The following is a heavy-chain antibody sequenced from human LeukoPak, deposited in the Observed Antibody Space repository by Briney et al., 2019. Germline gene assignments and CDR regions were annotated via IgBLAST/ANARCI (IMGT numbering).Heavy chain of an antibody. CDR3: ARGSQITIPAAILNDY. CDR1: GYTFTGYY. D-gene: IGHD2-2*02. CDR2: INPNSGGT. J-gene: IGHJ4*02. Sequence: ASVKVSCKASGYTFTGYYMHWVRQAPGQGLEWMGWINPNSGGTNYAQKFQGRVTMTRDTSISTAYMELSRLRSDDTAVYYCARGSQITIPAAILNDYWGQGTLVTVSS. V-gene: IGHV1-2*02.